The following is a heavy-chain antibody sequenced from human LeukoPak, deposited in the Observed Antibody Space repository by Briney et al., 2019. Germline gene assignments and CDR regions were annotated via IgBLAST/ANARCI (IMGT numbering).Heavy chain of an antibody. CDR3: ARVPWFGEPPNFDL. J-gene: IGHJ2*01. CDR1: GGSISSGGYY. Sequence: PSETLSLTCTVSGGSISSGGYYWSWIRQHPGKGLEWIGYIYYSGSTYYNPSLKSRVTISVDTSKNQFSLKLSSVTAADTAVYYCARVPWFGEPPNFDLWGRGTLVTVSS. CDR2: IYYSGST. V-gene: IGHV4-31*03. D-gene: IGHD3-10*01.